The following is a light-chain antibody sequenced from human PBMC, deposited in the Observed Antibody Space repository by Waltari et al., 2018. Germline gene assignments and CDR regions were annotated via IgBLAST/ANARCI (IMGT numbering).Light chain of an antibody. CDR2: DAT. CDR1: SSDFASYNY. V-gene: IGLV2-14*03. CDR3: SSYSGSITL. Sequence: QSALTQPASVSGSPGQSITISCTGTSSDFASYNYVSWYQQHPGKAPKLVIYDATYRTSAVSVRFSGSKSGNTASLTISGLQPEDEAAYYCSSYSGSITLFGGGTKLSVL. J-gene: IGLJ2*01.